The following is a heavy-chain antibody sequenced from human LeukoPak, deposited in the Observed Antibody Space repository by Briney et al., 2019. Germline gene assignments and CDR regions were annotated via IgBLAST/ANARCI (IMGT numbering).Heavy chain of an antibody. D-gene: IGHD3-10*01. J-gene: IGHJ4*02. V-gene: IGHV4-59*01. CDR1: GGSISNYY. Sequence: SSETLSLTCTVSGGSISNYYWSWIRQPPGKGLEWIGYIYYSGSTNYNPSLRSRVTISVDTSKNQFSLKLSSVTAADTAVYYCARSHGSGSYYNLNDYWGQGNLVTVSP. CDR3: ARSHGSGSYYNLNDY. CDR2: IYYSGST.